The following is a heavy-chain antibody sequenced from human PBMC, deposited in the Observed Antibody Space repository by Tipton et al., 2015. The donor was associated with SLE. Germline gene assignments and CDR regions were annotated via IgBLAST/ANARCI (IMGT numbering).Heavy chain of an antibody. CDR2: ISGSNTNT. J-gene: IGHJ4*02. D-gene: IGHD2-8*01. CDR3: AKDEVFCTYDVCFPHYFDY. CDR1: GFTFSNYA. Sequence: SLRLSCAASGFTFSNYAMTWVRQAPGKGLEWVSGISGSNTNTYYADSVKGRFTISRDNSKNTLYLQMNSLRAEDTAIYYCAKDEVFCTYDVCFPHYFDYWGQGTLVTVSS. V-gene: IGHV3-23*01.